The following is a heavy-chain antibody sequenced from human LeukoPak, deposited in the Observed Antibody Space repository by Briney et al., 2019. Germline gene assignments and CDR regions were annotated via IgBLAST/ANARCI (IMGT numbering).Heavy chain of an antibody. D-gene: IGHD5-18*01. CDR2: IFYSGGT. CDR3: ARVVSGYSYGCFDY. V-gene: IGHV4-61*01. CDR1: GGSVSSGSYY. J-gene: IGHJ4*02. Sequence: PSETLSLTCTVSGGSVSSGSYYWSWIRQPPGKRLEWIGYIFYSGGTNYNPSLKSRVTISVDTSKNQFSLNLSSVTAADTAVYYCARVVSGYSYGCFDYWGQGTPVTVSS.